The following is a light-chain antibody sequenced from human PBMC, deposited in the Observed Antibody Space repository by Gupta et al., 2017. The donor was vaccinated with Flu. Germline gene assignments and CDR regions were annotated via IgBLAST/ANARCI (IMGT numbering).Light chain of an antibody. CDR3: KSFASSIAYV. CDR1: SSDVGGYDY. Sequence: SVTSSCTGTSSDVGGYDYVSWYQQYPGKAPKLIRYDVSHRPSGVSNRFSGSKSGSTASLTISGLQAADEADYYCKSFASSIAYVFGTGTKVTVL. V-gene: IGLV2-14*03. J-gene: IGLJ1*01. CDR2: DVS.